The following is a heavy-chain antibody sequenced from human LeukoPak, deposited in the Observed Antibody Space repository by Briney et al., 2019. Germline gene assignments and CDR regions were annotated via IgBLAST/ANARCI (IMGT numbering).Heavy chain of an antibody. V-gene: IGHV5-51*01. J-gene: IGHJ4*02. CDR2: INLGDSDT. Sequence: GESLKISCEVSGHMFTNHWIGWVRQMPGKGLEWMGIINLGDSDTKYSPSFQGQVTISLDKSISTAYLQWRSLKASDTAMYYCASVYSSTSWDYWGQGTLVTVSS. D-gene: IGHD6-13*01. CDR3: ASVYSSTSWDY. CDR1: GHMFTNHW.